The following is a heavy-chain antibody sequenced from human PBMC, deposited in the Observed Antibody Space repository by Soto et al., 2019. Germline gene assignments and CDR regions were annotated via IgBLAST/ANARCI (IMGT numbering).Heavy chain of an antibody. D-gene: IGHD2-15*01. CDR2: IYWDDDK. J-gene: IGHJ6*02. CDR3: AHKGGRGAGMDV. CDR1: GFSVSTSGVG. V-gene: IGHV2-5*02. Sequence: QITLKESGPTLVKPTQTLTLTCTFSGFSVSTSGVGVAWIRQPPGKALEWLALIYWDDDKRYSPFLQRRVTITKDTSKNQLVLTMTNLDPVDTATYYCAHKGGRGAGMDVWGQGTTVTVSS.